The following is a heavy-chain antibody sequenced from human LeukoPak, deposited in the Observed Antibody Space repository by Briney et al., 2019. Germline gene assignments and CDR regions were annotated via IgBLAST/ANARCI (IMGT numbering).Heavy chain of an antibody. V-gene: IGHV4-34*01. CDR1: GGSISSYY. J-gene: IGHJ4*02. CDR2: INHSGST. Sequence: SETLSLTCTVSGGSISSYYWSWIRQPPGKGLEWIGEINHSGSTNYNPSLKSRVTISVDTSKNQFSLKLSSVTAADTAVYYCARHGGSYPYWGQGTLVTVSS. CDR3: ARHGGSYPY. D-gene: IGHD1-26*01.